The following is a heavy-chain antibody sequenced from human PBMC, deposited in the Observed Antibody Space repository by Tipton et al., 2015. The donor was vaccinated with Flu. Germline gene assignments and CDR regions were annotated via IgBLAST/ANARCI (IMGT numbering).Heavy chain of an antibody. V-gene: IGHV5-51*03. Sequence: QLVQSGAELKKPGESLKISCKGSGYSFSSNWIAWVRQMPGKGLEWKGVIYPSDSDTRYSPSCQGQVTISADKSISTAFLQWSSLKASDSGMYYGAKRGGNHNWTPLDFWGQGTVVTVSS. CDR2: IYPSDSDT. J-gene: IGHJ4*02. CDR1: GYSFSSNW. CDR3: AKRGGNHNWTPLDF. D-gene: IGHD1-1*01.